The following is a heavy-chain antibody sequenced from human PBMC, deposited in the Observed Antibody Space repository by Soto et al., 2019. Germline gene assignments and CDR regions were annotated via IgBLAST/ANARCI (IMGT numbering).Heavy chain of an antibody. D-gene: IGHD6-13*01. CDR1: GGTFSTYP. CDR2: IIPLFGAT. V-gene: IGHV1-69*01. CDR3: ARGATHGSSWYFWFDP. Sequence: QVQLVQSGAEVRMPGSSVQVSCKASGGTFSTYPINWVRQAPGQGLEWMGGIIPLFGATNYAQKFKGRVTITADESTSTAYMELSSLRAEDAAVYYCARGATHGSSWYFWFDPWGQGILVTVSS. J-gene: IGHJ5*02.